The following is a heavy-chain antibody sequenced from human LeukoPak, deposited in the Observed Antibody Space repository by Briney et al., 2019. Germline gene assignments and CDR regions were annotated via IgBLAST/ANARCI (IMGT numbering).Heavy chain of an antibody. CDR2: ISYDGSNK. D-gene: IGHD3-10*01. J-gene: IGHJ6*04. Sequence: GGSLRLSCAASGFTFSSYAMHWVRQAPGKGLEWVAVISYDGSNKYCADSVKGRFTISRDNSKNTLYLQMNSLRAEDTAVYYCARATYYYGSGSSVYYGMDVWGKGTTVTVSS. CDR1: GFTFSSYA. CDR3: ARATYYYGSGSSVYYGMDV. V-gene: IGHV3-30*04.